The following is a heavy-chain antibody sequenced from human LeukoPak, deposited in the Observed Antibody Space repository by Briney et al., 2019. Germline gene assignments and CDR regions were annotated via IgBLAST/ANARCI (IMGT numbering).Heavy chain of an antibody. Sequence: RIRSHGNSYATAYAAWVKGRFTISRDDSKHTAYMQMNSLKTEDTAVYYCPSSAAGQRGGYWGQGTLVTVSS. V-gene: IGHV3-73*01. CDR3: PSSAAGQRGGY. D-gene: IGHD6-13*01. J-gene: IGHJ4*02. CDR2: IRSHGNSYAT.